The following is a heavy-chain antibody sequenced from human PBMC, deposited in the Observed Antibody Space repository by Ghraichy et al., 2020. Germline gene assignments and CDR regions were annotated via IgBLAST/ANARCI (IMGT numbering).Heavy chain of an antibody. CDR2: SDWDDEK. J-gene: IGHJ2*01. D-gene: IGHD4-11*01. CDR3: TRMIDSNYGYFDL. CDR1: GVSLSANGMR. V-gene: IGHV2-70*04. Sequence: QTLSLTCTFSGVSLSANGMRVSWIRQPPGKALEWLARSDWDDEKFYSTSLRTRLTISKDTSKNQVVLTMTNMDPVDTATYYCTRMIDSNYGYFDLWGRGILVTLS.